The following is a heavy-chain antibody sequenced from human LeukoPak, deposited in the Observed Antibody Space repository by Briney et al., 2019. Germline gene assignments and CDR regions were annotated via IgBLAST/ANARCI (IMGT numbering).Heavy chain of an antibody. J-gene: IGHJ4*02. D-gene: IGHD1-26*01. Sequence: GGSLRLSCAASGFTFSSYSMNWVRQAPGKGLEWVSSISSSSSYIYYADSVKGRFTISRDNAKNSLYLQMNSLRAEDTAVYYCALESYYIPYFDYWGQGTLVTVSS. CDR3: ALESYYIPYFDY. CDR2: ISSSSSYI. V-gene: IGHV3-21*01. CDR1: GFTFSSYS.